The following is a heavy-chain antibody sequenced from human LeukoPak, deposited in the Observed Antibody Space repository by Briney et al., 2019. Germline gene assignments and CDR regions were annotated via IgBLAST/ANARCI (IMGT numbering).Heavy chain of an antibody. Sequence: ASVKASCKASGYTFTSYGISWVRQAPGQGLEWMGWISAYNGNTNYAQKLQGRVTMTTDTSTSTAYMELRSLRSDDTAVYYCARDSYDILTGYSPFDYWGQGTLVTVSS. V-gene: IGHV1-18*01. CDR1: GYTFTSYG. D-gene: IGHD3-9*01. CDR3: ARDSYDILTGYSPFDY. CDR2: ISAYNGNT. J-gene: IGHJ4*02.